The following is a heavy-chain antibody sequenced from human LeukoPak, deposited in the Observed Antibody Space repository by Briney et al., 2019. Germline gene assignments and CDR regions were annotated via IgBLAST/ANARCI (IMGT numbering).Heavy chain of an antibody. Sequence: GASVKVSCKASGYTFTSYGISWVRQAPGQGLEWMGWISAYNGNTNYAQKLQGRVTMTTDTSTSTAYMELRSLRSEDTAVYYCARVPRWLQSASFDYWGQGTLVTVSS. CDR3: ARVPRWLQSASFDY. CDR2: ISAYNGNT. J-gene: IGHJ4*02. V-gene: IGHV1-18*01. D-gene: IGHD5-24*01. CDR1: GYTFTSYG.